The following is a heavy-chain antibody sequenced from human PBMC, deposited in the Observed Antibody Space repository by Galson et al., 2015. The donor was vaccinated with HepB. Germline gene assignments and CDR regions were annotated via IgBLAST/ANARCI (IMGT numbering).Heavy chain of an antibody. D-gene: IGHD3-10*02. Sequence: SVTVSCKASGSTFTGYYMHWVRQAPGQGLEWMGWINPNSGGTNYAQKFQGRVTMTRDTSISTAYMELSRLRSDDTVVYYCARGVRGSTFYYYGMDVWGQGTTVTVSS. CDR1: GSTFTGYY. J-gene: IGHJ6*02. CDR3: ARGVRGSTFYYYGMDV. CDR2: INPNSGGT. V-gene: IGHV1-2*02.